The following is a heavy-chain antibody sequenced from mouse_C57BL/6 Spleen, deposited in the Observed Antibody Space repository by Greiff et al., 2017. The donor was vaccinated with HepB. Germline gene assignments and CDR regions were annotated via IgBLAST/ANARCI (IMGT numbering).Heavy chain of an antibody. V-gene: IGHV1-19*01. D-gene: IGHD4-1*01. CDR1: GYTFTDYY. CDR2: INPYNGGT. CDR3: ARRYKTGRVAMDY. J-gene: IGHJ4*01. Sequence: EVQLQQSGPVLVKPGASVKMSCKASGYTFTDYYMNWVKQSHGKSLEWIGVINPYNGGTSYNQKFKGKATLTVDKSSSTAYMELNSLTSEDSAVYYCARRYKTGRVAMDYWGQGTSVTVSS.